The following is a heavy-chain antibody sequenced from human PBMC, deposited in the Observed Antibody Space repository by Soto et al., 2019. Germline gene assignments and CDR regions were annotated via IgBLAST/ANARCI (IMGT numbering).Heavy chain of an antibody. CDR1: GFTFSSYS. CDR2: ISSSSSYI. J-gene: IGHJ4*02. CDR3: ARGAYQLLYHSTSIDY. V-gene: IGHV3-21*01. Sequence: EVQLVESGGGLVKPGGSLRLSCAASGFTFSSYSMNWVRQAPGKGLEWVSSISSSSSYIYYADSVKGRFTISRDNAKNSLYLQMNSLRAEDTAVYYCARGAYQLLYHSTSIDYWGQGTLVTVSS. D-gene: IGHD2-2*02.